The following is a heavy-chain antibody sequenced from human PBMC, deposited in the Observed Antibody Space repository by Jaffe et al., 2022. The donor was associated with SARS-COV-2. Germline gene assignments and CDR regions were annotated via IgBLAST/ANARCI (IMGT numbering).Heavy chain of an antibody. CDR2: ISGSGGST. D-gene: IGHD6-19*01. CDR3: AKDREGQWLEERYFDL. J-gene: IGHJ2*01. Sequence: EVQLLESGGGLVQPGGSLRLSCAASGFTFSSYAMSWVRQAPGKGLEWVSAISGSGGSTYYADSVKGRFTISRDNSKNTLYLQMNSLRAEDTAVYYCAKDREGQWLEERYFDLWGRGTLVTVSS. CDR1: GFTFSSYA. V-gene: IGHV3-23*01.